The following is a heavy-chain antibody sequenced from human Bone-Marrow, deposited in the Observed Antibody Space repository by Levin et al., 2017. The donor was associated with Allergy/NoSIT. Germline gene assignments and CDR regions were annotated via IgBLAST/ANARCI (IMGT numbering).Heavy chain of an antibody. CDR2: TYYSGTT. V-gene: IGHV4-59*01. CDR1: GGSISDYH. CDR3: ARETTYYFDTGGDLRAGWYFDL. J-gene: IGHJ2*01. D-gene: IGHD3-22*01. Sequence: SETLSLTCSVSGGSISDYHWSWIRQPPGKGLQWIGYTYYSGTTKYNLSLKSRATISEDRSKNQFSLTLTSVTAADTAVYYCARETTYYFDTGGDLRAGWYFDLWGRGTLVTVSS.